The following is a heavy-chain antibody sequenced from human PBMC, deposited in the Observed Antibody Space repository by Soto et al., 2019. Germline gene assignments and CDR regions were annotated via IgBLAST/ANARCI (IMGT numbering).Heavy chain of an antibody. Sequence: QMQLQESGPGLVKPSETLSLTCTVSGGSISSWYWSWIRQPPGKGLEWIGYIYYSGSTNYNPSLKSRFTISVDTSKNQFSLKLSSVTAADTAVYYCARRYGSSFDYWGQETLVTVSS. D-gene: IGHD5-12*01. V-gene: IGHV4-59*08. CDR2: IYYSGST. CDR3: ARRYGSSFDY. J-gene: IGHJ4*02. CDR1: GGSISSWY.